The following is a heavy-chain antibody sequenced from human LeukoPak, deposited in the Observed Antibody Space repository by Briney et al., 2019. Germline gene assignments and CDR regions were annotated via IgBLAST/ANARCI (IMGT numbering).Heavy chain of an antibody. J-gene: IGHJ4*02. CDR1: RGSLSSSHYY. CDR2: IYYSVST. V-gene: IGHV4-39*01. CDR3: ARPAMSNSYDSSGYFV. D-gene: IGHD3-22*01. Sequence: PSETLSLTCTVSRGSLSSSHYYWGWIRQPPGKGLEWIGSIYYSVSTYYNPSLKSRVTISVDTSKNQFSLQLTSVTAADTAVYYCARPAMSNSYDSSGYFVWGQGTLVTVSS.